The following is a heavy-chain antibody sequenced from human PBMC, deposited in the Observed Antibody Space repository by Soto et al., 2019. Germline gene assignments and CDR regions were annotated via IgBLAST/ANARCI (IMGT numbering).Heavy chain of an antibody. Sequence: AASVKVSCKASGGALTSYAVSWVRQAPGQGLECMGDFIPRSATASYAQNFQGRVTITADESTSTAYMELSSLRPDDTAVYYWARTMHCQDLTCKSYNCHGIYKYWGQGXLVTVSS. CDR2: FIPRSATA. D-gene: IGHD2-2*01. CDR3: ARTMHCQDLTCKSYNCHGIYKY. CDR1: GGALTSYA. V-gene: IGHV1-69*13. J-gene: IGHJ4*02.